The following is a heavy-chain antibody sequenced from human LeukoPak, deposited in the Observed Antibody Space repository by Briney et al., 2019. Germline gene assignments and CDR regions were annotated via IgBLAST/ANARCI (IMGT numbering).Heavy chain of an antibody. D-gene: IGHD3-9*01. CDR3: ARLDYDLLTGYYNPHGCFDY. Sequence: SETLSLTCTVSGGSISSRSYFWGWIRQPPGKELEWIGSIYYSGSTYYNPSLKSRVTIFVDTSKNQFSLKLRSVTAADTAVYYCARLDYDLLTGYYNPHGCFDYWGQGTLVTVSS. CDR2: IYYSGST. J-gene: IGHJ4*02. V-gene: IGHV4-39*01. CDR1: GGSISSRSYF.